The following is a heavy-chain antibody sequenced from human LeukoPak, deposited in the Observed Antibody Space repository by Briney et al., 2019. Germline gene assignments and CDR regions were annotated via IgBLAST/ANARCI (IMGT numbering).Heavy chain of an antibody. Sequence: SETLSLTCTVSGGSISSYYRSWIRQPPGKGLEWIGYIYYSGSTNYNPSLKSRVTISVDTSKNQFSLKLSSVTAADTAVYYCARQVLVTPNWFDPWGQGTLVTVSS. V-gene: IGHV4-59*08. D-gene: IGHD2-21*02. CDR1: GGSISSYY. CDR3: ARQVLVTPNWFDP. CDR2: IYYSGST. J-gene: IGHJ5*02.